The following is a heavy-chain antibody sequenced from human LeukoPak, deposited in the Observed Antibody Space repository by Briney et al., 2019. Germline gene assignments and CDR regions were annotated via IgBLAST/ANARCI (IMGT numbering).Heavy chain of an antibody. J-gene: IGHJ6*02. D-gene: IGHD6-19*01. V-gene: IGHV1-69*01. Sequence: GASVKVSCKASGGTFSSYAISWVRQAPGQGLECMGGIIPIFGTANYAQKFQGRVTITADESTSTAYMELSSLRSEDTAVYYCARRSSATGKYYYYYYGMDVWGQGTTVTVSS. CDR2: IIPIFGTA. CDR1: GGTFSSYA. CDR3: ARRSSATGKYYYYYYGMDV.